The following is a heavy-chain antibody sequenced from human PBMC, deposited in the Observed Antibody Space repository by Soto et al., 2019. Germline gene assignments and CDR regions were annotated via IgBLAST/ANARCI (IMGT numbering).Heavy chain of an antibody. D-gene: IGHD5-12*01. J-gene: IGHJ6*02. CDR1: GFTFSSYG. CDR3: ARGRVATIGGMDV. Sequence: VGSLRLSCAASGFTFSSYGMHWVRQAPGKGLEWVAVIWYDGSNKYYADSVKGRFTISRDNSKNTLYLQMNSLRAEDTAVYYCARGRVATIGGMDVWGQGTTVTVSS. V-gene: IGHV3-33*01. CDR2: IWYDGSNK.